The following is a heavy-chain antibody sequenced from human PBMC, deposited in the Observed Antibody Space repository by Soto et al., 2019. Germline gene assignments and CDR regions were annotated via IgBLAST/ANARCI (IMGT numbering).Heavy chain of an antibody. D-gene: IGHD1-26*01. CDR1: GYTFTSYG. J-gene: IGHJ4*02. V-gene: IGHV1-69*13. CDR3: ARAPPLVGATLFDY. CDR2: IIPIFGTA. Sequence: ASVKVSCKASGYTFTSYGISWVRQAPGQGLEWMGGIIPIFGTANYAQKFQGRVTITADESTSTAYMELSSLRSEDTAVYYCARAPPLVGATLFDYWGQGTLVTVCS.